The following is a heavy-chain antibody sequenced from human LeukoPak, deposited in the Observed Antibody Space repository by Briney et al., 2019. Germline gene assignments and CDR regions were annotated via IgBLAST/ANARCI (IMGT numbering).Heavy chain of an antibody. J-gene: IGHJ5*02. CDR3: ARTPEVVGWFDP. CDR2: LCYSGST. V-gene: IGHV4-39*01. Sequence: SETLSLICTVSGGSISSSNYCWGWIRQPPGKGLEWIGSLCYSGSTFYNPSLKSRVTLSVDTSKNLFSLKLSSVTAADTAVYYCARTPEVVGWFDPWGQGTLVTVSS. CDR1: GGSISSSNYC.